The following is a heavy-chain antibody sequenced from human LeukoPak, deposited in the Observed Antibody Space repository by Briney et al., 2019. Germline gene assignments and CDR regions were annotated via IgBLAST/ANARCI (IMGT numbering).Heavy chain of an antibody. D-gene: IGHD1-26*01. Sequence: ASVKVSCKASGYTFNIYAMHWVRQAPGQGLEWVGWINIGNGNTKYSREVEGRVIITRDTSARTVYMELTSLRPEDMAVYYCARGRGASYHDVFQIWGQGTTVIVSS. CDR2: INIGNGNT. J-gene: IGHJ3*02. CDR3: ARGRGASYHDVFQI. V-gene: IGHV1-3*03. CDR1: GYTFNIYA.